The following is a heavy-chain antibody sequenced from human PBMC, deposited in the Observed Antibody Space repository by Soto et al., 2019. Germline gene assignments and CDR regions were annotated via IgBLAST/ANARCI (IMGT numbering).Heavy chain of an antibody. CDR3: AGGYCSGGSCFYYYCYYYMDV. CDR2: ISSSSSTI. V-gene: IGHV3-48*01. Sequence: PGGSLRLSCAASGFTFSSYSMNWVRQAPGKGLEWVSYISSSSSTIYYADSVKGRFTISRDNAKNSLYLQMNSLRAEDTAVYYCAGGYCSGGSCFYYYCYYYMDVWGKGTTVTVSS. J-gene: IGHJ6*03. D-gene: IGHD2-15*01. CDR1: GFTFSSYS.